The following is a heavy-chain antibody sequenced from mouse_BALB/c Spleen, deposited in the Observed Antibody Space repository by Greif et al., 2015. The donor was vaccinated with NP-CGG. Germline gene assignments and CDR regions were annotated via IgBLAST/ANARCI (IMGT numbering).Heavy chain of an antibody. J-gene: IGHJ4*01. CDR2: IWGDGST. CDR1: GFSLTGYG. V-gene: IGHV2-6-7*01. D-gene: IGHD1-1*02. CDR3: ARHYAHYAMDY. Sequence: VMLVESGPGLVAPSHSLSITCTVSGFSLTGYGVNWVRQPPGKGLEWLGMIWGDGSTDYNSALKSRLSISKDNSKSQVFLKMNSLQTDDTARYYCARHYAHYAMDYWGQGTSVTVSS.